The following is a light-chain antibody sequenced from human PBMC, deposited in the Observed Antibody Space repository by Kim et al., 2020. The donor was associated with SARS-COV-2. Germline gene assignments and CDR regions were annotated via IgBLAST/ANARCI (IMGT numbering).Light chain of an antibody. CDR3: ATWDDSPDGPV. V-gene: IGLV1-44*01. CDR1: NSNIGSNT. Sequence: GQSVTISCSGSNSNIGSNTVNWYQQVPGTAPKLLIYLNSQRPSGVPDRFSGSKSGTSASLAISGLQSEDEADYYCATWDDSPDGPVFGGGTQLTVL. CDR2: LNS. J-gene: IGLJ2*01.